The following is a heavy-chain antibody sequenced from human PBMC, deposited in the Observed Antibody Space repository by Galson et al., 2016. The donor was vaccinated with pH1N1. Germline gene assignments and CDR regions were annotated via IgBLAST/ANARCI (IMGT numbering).Heavy chain of an antibody. CDR3: ARMSSGYNTIDS. CDR2: IIPILGAP. CDR1: RDTFINYA. Sequence: SVKVSCKASRDTFINYAFSWVRQAPGKGLEWMGGIIPILGAPNYAQNFQGRATISTDKSTTTAYMELTGLTSGDTAIYYCARMSSGYNTIDSWGQGTLITVSS. V-gene: IGHV1-69*10. J-gene: IGHJ4*02. D-gene: IGHD6-25*01.